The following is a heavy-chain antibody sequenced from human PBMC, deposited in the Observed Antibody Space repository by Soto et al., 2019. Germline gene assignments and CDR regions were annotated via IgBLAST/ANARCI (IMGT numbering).Heavy chain of an antibody. D-gene: IGHD3-16*01. CDR1: GYTFTNYA. CDR2: IKPYNANV. V-gene: IGHV1-18*04. CDR3: ARDRVAGIWGDAFDI. J-gene: IGHJ3*02. Sequence: QVQLVQSGAEVKKPGASVKVSCKTSGYTFTNYAINWVRQAPGQGLEWMGWIKPYNANVNYAQKLQGRVTMTTDTSTSTAYMDLRSLTSDDTADYYCARDRVAGIWGDAFDIWGQGTMVTVSS.